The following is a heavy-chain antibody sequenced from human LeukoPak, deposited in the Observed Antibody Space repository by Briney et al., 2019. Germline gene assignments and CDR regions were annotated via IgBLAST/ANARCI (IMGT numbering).Heavy chain of an antibody. V-gene: IGHV1-2*06. CDR2: INPNSGGT. CDR3: ARASNGDAAMVGTHDAFDI. CDR1: GYTFTGYY. D-gene: IGHD5-18*01. Sequence: GASVKVSCKASGYTFTGYYMHWVRQAPGQGLEWMGRINPNSGGTNYAQKFQGRVAMTRDTSISTAYMELSRLRSDDTAVYYCARASNGDAAMVGTHDAFDIWGQGTMVTVSS. J-gene: IGHJ3*02.